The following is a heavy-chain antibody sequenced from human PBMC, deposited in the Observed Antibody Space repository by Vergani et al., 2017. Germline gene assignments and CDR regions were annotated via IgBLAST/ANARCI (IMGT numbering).Heavy chain of an antibody. CDR2: IIPIFGTA. J-gene: IGHJ6*02. CDR1: GGTFSSYA. Sequence: QVQLVQSGAEVKKPGSSVKVSCKASGGTFSSYAISWVRQAPGQGLEWMGGIIPIFGTANYAQKFQGRVTITADESTSTAYMELSSLRSEDTAVYYCAGGGSRSYVGYYYYGMDVWGQGTTVTVSS. D-gene: IGHD3-10*01. CDR3: AGGGSRSYVGYYYYGMDV. V-gene: IGHV1-69*01.